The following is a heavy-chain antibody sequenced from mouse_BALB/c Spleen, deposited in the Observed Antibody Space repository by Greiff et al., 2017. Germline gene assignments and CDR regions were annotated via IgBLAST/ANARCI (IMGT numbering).Heavy chain of an antibody. V-gene: IGHV5-9-4*01. CDR2: ISSGGSYT. Sequence: EVQLVESGGGLVKPGGSLKLSCAASGFTFSSYAMSWVRQSPEKRLEWVADISSGGSYTYYPDTVTGRFTISRDNAKNTLYLEMSSLRSEDTAMYYCARGDYGFDYWGQGTTLTVSS. D-gene: IGHD2-4*01. CDR1: GFTFSSYA. J-gene: IGHJ2*01. CDR3: ARGDYGFDY.